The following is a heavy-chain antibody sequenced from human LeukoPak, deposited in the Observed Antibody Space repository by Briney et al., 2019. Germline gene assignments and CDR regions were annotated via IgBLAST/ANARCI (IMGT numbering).Heavy chain of an antibody. CDR3: ARGYLGYYYGMDV. D-gene: IGHD3-16*01. CDR1: GGTFSSYT. CDR2: IIPILGIA. Sequence: SVKVSCKASGGTFSSYTISWVREAPGQGLEWMGRIIPILGIANYAQKFQGRVTITADKSTSTAYMELSSLRSEDTAVCYCARGYLGYYYGMDVWGQGTTVTVSS. J-gene: IGHJ6*02. V-gene: IGHV1-69*02.